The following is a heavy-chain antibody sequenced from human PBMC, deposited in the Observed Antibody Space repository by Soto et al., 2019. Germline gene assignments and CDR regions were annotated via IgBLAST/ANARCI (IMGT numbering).Heavy chain of an antibody. D-gene: IGHD2-2*01. Sequence: GASVNVSFKASGGTFSMYSIILVRQSPGQWREGMGGRIPIFGTANYAQKFQGRVTITADKSTSTAYMELSSLRSEAPAVYYCARGGSMGDLHCSSTRCSQSGNWFDHWGQGTLVTVSS. CDR1: GGTFSMYS. J-gene: IGHJ5*02. CDR3: ARGGSMGDLHCSSTRCSQSGNWFDH. V-gene: IGHV1-69*06. CDR2: RIPIFGTA.